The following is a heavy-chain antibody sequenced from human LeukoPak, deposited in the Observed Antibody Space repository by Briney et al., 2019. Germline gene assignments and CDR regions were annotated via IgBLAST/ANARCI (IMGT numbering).Heavy chain of an antibody. CDR2: FDPEDGET. J-gene: IGHJ1*01. CDR3: ATGEMATIRSEYFQH. Sequence: ASVKVSCKVSGYTLTELSMHWVRQAPGKGLEWMGGFDPEDGETIYAQKFQGRVTMTEDTSTDTAYMELSSLRSEDTAVCYCATGEMATIRSEYFQHWGQGTLVTVSS. V-gene: IGHV1-24*01. CDR1: GYTLTELS. D-gene: IGHD5-24*01.